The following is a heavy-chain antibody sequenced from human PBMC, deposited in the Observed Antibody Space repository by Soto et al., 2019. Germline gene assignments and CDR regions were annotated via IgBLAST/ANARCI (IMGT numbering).Heavy chain of an antibody. Sequence: QGHMVQSGGEVKKPGASVKVSCKASGYTFTNYGISWVRQAPGQGLEWVGWISPYSGHTHYARRLQGRVLITMDASATIVYMELRSLRSGDTAVYLCAMNWACRINALDFWGQGTMFSVSS. CDR3: AMNWACRINALDF. V-gene: IGHV1-18*04. CDR1: GYTFTNYG. J-gene: IGHJ3*01. CDR2: ISPYSGHT. D-gene: IGHD2-15*01.